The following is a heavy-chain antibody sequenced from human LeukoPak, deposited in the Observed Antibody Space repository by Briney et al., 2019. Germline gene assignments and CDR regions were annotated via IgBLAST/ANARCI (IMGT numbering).Heavy chain of an antibody. J-gene: IGHJ4*02. V-gene: IGHV3-30*04. Sequence: PGGSLRLSCAASGFTFSSYAMHWVRQAPGKGLEWVALIPYDGSNKYYADSVKGRFTISRDNSKNTLYLQMNSLRAEDTAVYYCARGIVVVSGALDYWGQGTLVTVSS. CDR2: IPYDGSNK. CDR3: ARGIVVVSGALDY. CDR1: GFTFSSYA. D-gene: IGHD2-15*01.